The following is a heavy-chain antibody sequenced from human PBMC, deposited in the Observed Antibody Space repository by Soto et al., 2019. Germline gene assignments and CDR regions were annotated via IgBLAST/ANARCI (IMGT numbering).Heavy chain of an antibody. J-gene: IGHJ3*02. V-gene: IGHV4-59*01. CDR1: SGSMSGYY. CDR2: IYYSGST. Sequence: PSETLSLTCTVSSGSMSGYYWNWIRQPLGKGLEWIGYIYYSGSTNYNPSLKSRVTISVDTSKNQFSLRLSSVTAADTAVYYCARAGDYDFWSGYSNDAFDIWGQGTMVTVSS. D-gene: IGHD3-3*01. CDR3: ARAGDYDFWSGYSNDAFDI.